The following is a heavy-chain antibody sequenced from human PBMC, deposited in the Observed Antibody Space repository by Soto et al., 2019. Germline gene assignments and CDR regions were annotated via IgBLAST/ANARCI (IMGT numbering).Heavy chain of an antibody. Sequence: PGGSLRLSCVASGFTFNKHALAWVRQAPGKGLEWVSAISGSGSSTYDSDSVKGRFTISRDNSNNTLYLQMNSLRAEDTAIYYCARKHGVITVISAFDNWGQGTPVTVSS. D-gene: IGHD3-22*01. J-gene: IGHJ4*02. V-gene: IGHV3-23*01. CDR2: ISGSGSST. CDR3: ARKHGVITVISAFDN. CDR1: GFTFNKHA.